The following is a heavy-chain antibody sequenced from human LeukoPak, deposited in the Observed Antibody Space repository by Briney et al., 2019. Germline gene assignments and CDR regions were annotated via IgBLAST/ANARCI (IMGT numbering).Heavy chain of an antibody. D-gene: IGHD2-2*01. J-gene: IGHJ5*02. CDR3: AREGTHDIVVVPAASKSGWFDP. V-gene: IGHV4-4*07. CDR1: GGSISSDY. CDR2: IYTSGST. Sequence: SETLSLTCTVSGGSISSDYWSWIRQPAGKGLEWIGRIYTSGSTNYNPSLKSRVTMSVDTSKNQFSLKLSSVTAADTAVYYCAREGTHDIVVVPAASKSGWFDPWGQGTLVTVSS.